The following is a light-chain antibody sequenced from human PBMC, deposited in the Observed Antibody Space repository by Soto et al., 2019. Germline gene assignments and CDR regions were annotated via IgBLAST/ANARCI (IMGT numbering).Light chain of an antibody. Sequence: DIQMTQSPSSLSASVGDRVTITCRANQSISSYLNWYQQKPGKAPKLLIYAASSLQSGVPSRFSGSGSGTEFTLTISSLQPEDFATYYCQQSYSTPLTFGGGTKVEIK. J-gene: IGKJ4*01. CDR2: AAS. V-gene: IGKV1-39*01. CDR3: QQSYSTPLT. CDR1: QSISSY.